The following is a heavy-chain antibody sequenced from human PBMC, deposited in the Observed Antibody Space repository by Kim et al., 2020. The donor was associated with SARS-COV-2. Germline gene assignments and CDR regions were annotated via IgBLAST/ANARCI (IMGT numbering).Heavy chain of an antibody. Sequence: SQTLSLTCTVSGGAISRGGDDWSWIRQNPGKGMEWIGYIDYSGSTYYNPSLKSRVTISVDTSKNQFSLKLSSVTAADTAVYYCARGDPLRGTIDYWGQGTLVTVSS. CDR1: GGAISRGGDD. J-gene: IGHJ4*02. CDR2: IDYSGST. D-gene: IGHD3-10*01. CDR3: ARGDPLRGTIDY. V-gene: IGHV4-31*03.